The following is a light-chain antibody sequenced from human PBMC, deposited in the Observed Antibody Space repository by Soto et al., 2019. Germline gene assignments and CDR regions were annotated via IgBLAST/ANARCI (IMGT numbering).Light chain of an antibody. Sequence: DIQMTQSPSTLSASVGDRVSITCRASQSLNSWLAWYQQKPGKAPKLLIYKASTLESGVPSRFSGSGSGTEFTLTISRLQPDDFATYYCQQYNTYSFGQGTKLESK. J-gene: IGKJ2*01. V-gene: IGKV1-5*03. CDR2: KAS. CDR1: QSLNSW. CDR3: QQYNTYS.